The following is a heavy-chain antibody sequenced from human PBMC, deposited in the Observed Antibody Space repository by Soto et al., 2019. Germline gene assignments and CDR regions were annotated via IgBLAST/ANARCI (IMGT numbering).Heavy chain of an antibody. CDR3: ARDPAVVTPTYYYYYGMDV. CDR1: GGCISSGGYY. D-gene: IGHD2-21*02. CDR2: IYYSGST. J-gene: IGHJ6*02. Sequence: PSETLSLTCTVSGGCISSGGYYWSWIRQHPGKGPEWIGYIYYSGSTYYNPSLKSRVTISVDTSKNQFSLKLSSVTAADTAVYYCARDPAVVTPTYYYYYGMDVWGQGTTVTVSS. V-gene: IGHV4-31*03.